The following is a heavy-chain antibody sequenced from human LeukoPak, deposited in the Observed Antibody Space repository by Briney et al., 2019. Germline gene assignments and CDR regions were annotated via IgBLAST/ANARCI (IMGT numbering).Heavy chain of an antibody. CDR1: GGSFGRSNTY. CDR2: ILHSGYT. CDR3: ARHRGGGGYHYMDV. D-gene: IGHD2-21*01. Sequence: SETLSLTCTVSGGSFGRSNTYWGWIRQTPGKGLEWLGTILHSGYTYNNPSLKSRVTMSVDSSKNQFSLSLSSVTAADTAVYFCARHRGGGGYHYMDVWGKGTTVIVSS. J-gene: IGHJ6*03. V-gene: IGHV4-39*01.